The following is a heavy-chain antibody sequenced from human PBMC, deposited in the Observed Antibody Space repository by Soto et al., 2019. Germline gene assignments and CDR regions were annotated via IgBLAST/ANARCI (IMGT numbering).Heavy chain of an antibody. J-gene: IGHJ6*03. CDR3: ARGKPLCSSTSCYLYYYYYMDV. CDR1: GGSFSGYY. CDR2: INHSGST. Sequence: SETLSLTCAVYGGSFSGYYWSWIRQPPGKGLEWIGEINHSGSTNYNPSLKSRVTISVDTSKNQFSLKLSSVTAADTAVYYCARGKPLCSSTSCYLYYYYYMDVWGKGTTVTVSS. D-gene: IGHD2-2*01. V-gene: IGHV4-34*01.